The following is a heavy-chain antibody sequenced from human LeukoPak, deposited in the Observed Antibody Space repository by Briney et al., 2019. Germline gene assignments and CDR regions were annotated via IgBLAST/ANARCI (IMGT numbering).Heavy chain of an antibody. Sequence: PSETLSLTCTVSGCSISSYYWSWIRQPAGKGLEWVGRIYTSGSTSYNPSLKSRVTMSVDTSKNQFSLKLSSVTAADTAVYYCARVGSSGSGSYYPDYWGQGTLVTVSS. CDR2: IYTSGST. CDR3: ARVGSSGSGSYYPDY. J-gene: IGHJ4*02. CDR1: GCSISSYY. D-gene: IGHD3-10*01. V-gene: IGHV4-4*07.